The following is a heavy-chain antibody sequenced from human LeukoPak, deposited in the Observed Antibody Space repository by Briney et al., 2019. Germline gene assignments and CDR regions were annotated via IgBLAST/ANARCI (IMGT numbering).Heavy chain of an antibody. CDR3: ASHRHNYYDSSGYYYESAFDI. V-gene: IGHV3-23*01. D-gene: IGHD3-22*01. Sequence: PGGSLRLSCAASGFTFSSYAMSWVRQAPGKGLEWVSAISGSGGSTYYADSVKGRFTISRDNSKNTLYLQMNGLRAEDTAVYYCASHRHNYYDSSGYYYESAFDIWGQGTMVTVSS. CDR1: GFTFSSYA. CDR2: ISGSGGST. J-gene: IGHJ3*02.